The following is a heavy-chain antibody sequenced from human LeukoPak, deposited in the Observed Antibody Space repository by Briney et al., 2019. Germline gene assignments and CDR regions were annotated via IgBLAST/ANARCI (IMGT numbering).Heavy chain of an antibody. CDR2: IVVGSGNT. V-gene: IGHV1-58*02. CDR1: GFTFTSSA. CDR3: AARYFDWLSAMGDYFDY. Sequence: ASVKVSCKASGFTFTSSAMQWVRQARGQRLEWIGWIVVGSGNTNYAQKFQERVTITRDMSTSTAYMELSSLRSEDTAVYYCAARYFDWLSAMGDYFDYWGQGTLVTVSS. D-gene: IGHD3-9*01. J-gene: IGHJ4*02.